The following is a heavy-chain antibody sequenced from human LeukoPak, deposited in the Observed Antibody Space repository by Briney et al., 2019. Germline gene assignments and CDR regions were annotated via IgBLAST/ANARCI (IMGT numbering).Heavy chain of an antibody. D-gene: IGHD3-10*01. J-gene: IGHJ4*02. V-gene: IGHV1-2*06. CDR2: INPNSGGT. CDR1: GYTFTGYY. CDR3: ARDEGIYYGSANKE. Sequence: ASVKVSCKASGYTFTGYYMHWVRQAPGQGLEWMGRINPNSGGTNYAQKFQGRVTMTRDTSISTAYKELSRLRSDDTAVYYCARDEGIYYGSANKEWGQGTLVTVSS.